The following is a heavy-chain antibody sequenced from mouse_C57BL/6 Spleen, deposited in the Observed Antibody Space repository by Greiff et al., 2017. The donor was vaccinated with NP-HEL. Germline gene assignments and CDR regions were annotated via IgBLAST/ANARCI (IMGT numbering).Heavy chain of an antibody. CDR3: ARGNYEDYFDY. J-gene: IGHJ2*01. CDR1: GYTFTNYW. V-gene: IGHV1-63*01. CDR2: IYPGGGYT. D-gene: IGHD2-1*01. Sequence: QVQLQQSGAELVRPGTSVKMSCKASGYTFTNYWIGWAKQRPGHGLEWIGDIYPGGGYTNYNEKFKGKATLTADKSSSTAYMQFSSLTSEDSASYYCARGNYEDYFDYWGQGTTLTVSS.